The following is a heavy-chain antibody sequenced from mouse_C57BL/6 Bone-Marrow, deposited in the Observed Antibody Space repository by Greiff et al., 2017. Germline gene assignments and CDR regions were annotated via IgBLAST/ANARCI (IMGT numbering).Heavy chain of an antibody. J-gene: IGHJ4*01. D-gene: IGHD1-1*01. CDR2: IWTGGGT. CDR3: ACQIPYGKDAMDY. CDR1: GFSLTSYA. Sequence: VKLQESGPGLVAPSQSLSITCTVSGFSLTSYAISWVRQPPGKGLEWLGVIWTGGGTNYNSALKSRLSISKDNSKSQVFLKMNSLQTDDTARYYCACQIPYGKDAMDYWGQGTSVTVSS. V-gene: IGHV2-9-1*01.